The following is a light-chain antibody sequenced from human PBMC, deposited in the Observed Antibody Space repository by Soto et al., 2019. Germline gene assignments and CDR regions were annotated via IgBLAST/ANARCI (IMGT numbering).Light chain of an antibody. J-gene: IGKJ4*01. V-gene: IGKV3D-15*01. CDR1: QSVTSN. Sequence: EIVMTQSPATLSVSPGERATLSCRASQSVTSNLAWYQQKPGQAPSLLIYDISARATGIPTRFSGSGSGTEFTLTISSLQSEDFAVYYCQQYGSSALTFGGGTKVEIK. CDR3: QQYGSSALT. CDR2: DIS.